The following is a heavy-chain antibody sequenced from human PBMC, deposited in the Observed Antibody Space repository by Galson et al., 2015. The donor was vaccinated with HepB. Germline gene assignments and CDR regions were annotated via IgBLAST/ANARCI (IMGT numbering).Heavy chain of an antibody. CDR1: GFTVSSDY. CDR3: AKGPAFGVIPAGWFDL. CDR2: IYSGGST. J-gene: IGHJ5*02. Sequence: SLRLSCAASGFTVSSDYMSWVRQAPGKGLECVSVIYSGGSTYYADSVKGRFTISRDNSKNTLYLQMNSLRPEDTAVYFCAKGPAFGVIPAGWFDLWGQGTLVIVSS. D-gene: IGHD2-2*01. V-gene: IGHV3-53*05.